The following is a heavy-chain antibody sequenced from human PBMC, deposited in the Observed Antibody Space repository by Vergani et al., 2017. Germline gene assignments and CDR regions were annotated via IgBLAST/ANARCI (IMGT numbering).Heavy chain of an antibody. CDR2: IYHSGST. CDR1: GYSISSGYY. Sequence: QVQLQESGPGLVKPSETLSLTCAASGYSISSGYYWGWIRQPPGKGLEWIGSIYHSGSTYYNPSLKSRVTISVDTSKNQFSLKLSAVTAADTAVYYCARAVAGIYWYVDLWGRGTLVTVSS. D-gene: IGHD6-19*01. CDR3: ARAVAGIYWYVDL. V-gene: IGHV4-38-2*01. J-gene: IGHJ2*01.